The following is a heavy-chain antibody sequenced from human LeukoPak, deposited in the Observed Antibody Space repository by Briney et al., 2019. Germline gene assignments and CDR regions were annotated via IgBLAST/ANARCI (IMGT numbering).Heavy chain of an antibody. D-gene: IGHD3-16*02. CDR3: ARTYYDRVSGSFRHDTFEI. V-gene: IGHV4-61*02. CDR2: IYTSGYT. J-gene: IGHJ3*02. Sequence: PSQTLSLTCSVSGTSVSSGGYFWNWIRQPAGKGLEWLGRIYTSGYTNYNPSLRSRVTISLDTSKSQFSLKLTAVTAADTAIYFCARTYYDRVSGSFRHDTFEIWGQGTLITVSS. CDR1: GTSVSSGGYF.